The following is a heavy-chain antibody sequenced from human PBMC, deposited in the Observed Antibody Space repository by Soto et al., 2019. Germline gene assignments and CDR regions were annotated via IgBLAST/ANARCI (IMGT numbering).Heavy chain of an antibody. D-gene: IGHD3-9*01. CDR1: GGSISSSSYY. V-gene: IGHV4-39*01. CDR2: IYYSGST. CDR3: ARPVYDILTGDYNWFDP. Sequence: SETLSLTCTVSGGSISSSSYYWGWIRQPPGRGLEWIGSIYYSGSTYYNPSLKRRVTISVDTSKNQFSLKLSSVTAADTAVYYCARPVYDILTGDYNWFDPWGQGTLVTVSS. J-gene: IGHJ5*02.